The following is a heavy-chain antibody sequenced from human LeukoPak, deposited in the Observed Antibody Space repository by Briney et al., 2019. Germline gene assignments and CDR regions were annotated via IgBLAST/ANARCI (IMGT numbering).Heavy chain of an antibody. CDR2: ISGSGGST. Sequence: GGSLGLSCAASGFIFSSYAMSWVRQAPGKGLEWVSAISGSGGSTYYADSVKGRFTISRDNSKNTLYLQMNSLRAEDTAVYYCAKEAYDYVWGSYRPYYFDYWGQGTLVTVSS. J-gene: IGHJ4*02. CDR3: AKEAYDYVWGSYRPYYFDY. V-gene: IGHV3-23*01. CDR1: GFIFSSYA. D-gene: IGHD3-16*02.